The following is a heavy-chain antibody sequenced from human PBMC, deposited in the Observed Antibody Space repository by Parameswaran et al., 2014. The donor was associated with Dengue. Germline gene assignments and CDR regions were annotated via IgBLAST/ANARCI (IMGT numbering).Heavy chain of an antibody. J-gene: IGHJ4*02. D-gene: IGHD3-3*01. Sequence: KWVRQGSREGAGWVSYISSSSSTIYYADSVKGRFTISRDNAKNSLYLQMNSLRDEDTAVYYCARDGYYDFWSGYHYWGQGTLVTVSS. CDR3: ARDGYYDFWSGYHY. V-gene: IGHV3-48*02. CDR2: ISSSSSTI.